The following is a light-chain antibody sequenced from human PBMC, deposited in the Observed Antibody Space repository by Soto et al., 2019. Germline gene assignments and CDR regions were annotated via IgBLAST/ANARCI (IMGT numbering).Light chain of an antibody. V-gene: IGLV2-14*01. CDR3: SSFTSSSTLE. J-gene: IGLJ2*01. CDR2: DVN. CDR1: SSDVGAYNY. Sequence: QPASVSGSPGQSITISCTGTSSDVGAYNYVSWYQQHPGKAPKLLIYDVNNRPSGVSNRFSGSKSGNTASLTISGLQAEDEADYYCSSFTSSSTLEFGGGTKLTVL.